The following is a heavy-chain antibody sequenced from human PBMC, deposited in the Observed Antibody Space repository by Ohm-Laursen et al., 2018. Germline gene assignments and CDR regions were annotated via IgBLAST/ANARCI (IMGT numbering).Heavy chain of an antibody. CDR2: ISSSGTTI. CDR1: GGSISIYY. Sequence: LSLTCTVSGGSISIYYWNWIRQSPGKGLEWISYISSSGTTIYYADSVKGRFTISRDNAKNSLSLQMNSLRAEDTALYYCAREVASVEDYWGQGTLVTVSS. CDR3: AREVASVEDY. V-gene: IGHV3-11*01. J-gene: IGHJ4*02.